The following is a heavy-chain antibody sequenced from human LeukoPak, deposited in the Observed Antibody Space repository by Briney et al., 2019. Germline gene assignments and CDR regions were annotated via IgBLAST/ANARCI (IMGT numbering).Heavy chain of an antibody. CDR2: IWYDGSNI. CDR3: ASWTRLTTVVTTDSYNWFDP. V-gene: IGHV3-33*03. Sequence: GGSLRLSCAASGISFSSHGMHWVRQAPGKGLAWVAVIWYDGSNIYYADSVTGRFTISRDNAKDSLYLQTNSLRAEDTAVYYCASWTRLTTVVTTDSYNWFDPWGQGTLVTVSS. J-gene: IGHJ5*02. D-gene: IGHD4-23*01. CDR1: GISFSSHG.